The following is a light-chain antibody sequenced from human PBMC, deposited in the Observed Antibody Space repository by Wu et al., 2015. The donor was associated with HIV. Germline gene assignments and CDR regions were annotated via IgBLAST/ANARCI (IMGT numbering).Light chain of an antibody. CDR3: QQYGSSPPT. CDR1: QSVSSSN. Sequence: EIVLTQSPGTLSLSPGERATLSCRASQSVSSSNLAWYQQKPGQAPRLLIYGVSSRATGIPDRFTGSGSGTDFTLTINRLEPEDFVVYYCQQYGSSPPTFGQGTRLEIK. CDR2: GVS. V-gene: IGKV3-20*01. J-gene: IGKJ5*01.